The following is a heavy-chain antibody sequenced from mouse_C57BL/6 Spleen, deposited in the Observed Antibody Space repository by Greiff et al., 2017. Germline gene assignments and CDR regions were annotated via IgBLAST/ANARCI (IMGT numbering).Heavy chain of an antibody. CDR1: GYTFTSYW. Sequence: QVQLQQPGAELVKPGASVKVSCKASGYTFTSYWMHWVKQRPGQGLEWIGRIHPSDSDTNYNQKFKGKATLTVDKSSSTAYMQLSSLTSEDSAVYYCATITTVVPVDYWGQGTTLTVSS. V-gene: IGHV1-74*01. J-gene: IGHJ2*01. CDR2: IHPSDSDT. D-gene: IGHD1-1*01. CDR3: ATITTVVPVDY.